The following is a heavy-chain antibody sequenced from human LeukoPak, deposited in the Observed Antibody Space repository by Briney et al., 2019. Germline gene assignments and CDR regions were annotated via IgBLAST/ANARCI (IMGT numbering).Heavy chain of an antibody. CDR1: GGTFSSYA. Sequence: GASVKVSCKASGGTFSSYAISWVRQAPGQGLEWMGGIIPIFGTANYAQKFQGRVTITADESTSTAYMELSSLRSEDTAVYYCAREARGRDGYNPDYWGQGTPVTVSS. J-gene: IGHJ4*02. D-gene: IGHD5-24*01. CDR2: IIPIFGTA. V-gene: IGHV1-69*13. CDR3: AREARGRDGYNPDY.